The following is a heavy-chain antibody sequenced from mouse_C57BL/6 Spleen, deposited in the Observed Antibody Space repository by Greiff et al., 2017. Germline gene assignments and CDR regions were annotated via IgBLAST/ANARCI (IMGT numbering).Heavy chain of an antibody. CDR2: INPNNGGT. CDR1: GYTFTDYY. V-gene: IGHV1-26*01. J-gene: IGHJ4*01. D-gene: IGHD2-2*01. Sequence: EVQLQQSGPELVKPGASVKISCKASGYTFTDYYMNWVKQSHGKSLEWIGDINPNNGGTSYNQKFKGKATLTVDKSSSTAYMELRSLTSEDSAVYYCARWPPGSFMDYWGQGTSVTVSS. CDR3: ARWPPGSFMDY.